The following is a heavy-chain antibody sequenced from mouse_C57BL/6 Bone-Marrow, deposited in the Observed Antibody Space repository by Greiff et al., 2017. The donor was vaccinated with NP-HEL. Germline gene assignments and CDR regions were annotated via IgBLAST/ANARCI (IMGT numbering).Heavy chain of an antibody. V-gene: IGHV1-61*01. J-gene: IGHJ3*01. Sequence: QVQLQQSGAELVRPGSSVKLSCKASGYTFTSYWMDWVKQRPGQGLEWIGNIYPSDSETHYNQKFKDKATLTVDKSSSTAYMQLSSLTSEDSAVYYCARKDYYGSSYPFAYWGQGTLVTVSA. CDR2: IYPSDSET. CDR3: ARKDYYGSSYPFAY. D-gene: IGHD1-1*01. CDR1: GYTFTSYW.